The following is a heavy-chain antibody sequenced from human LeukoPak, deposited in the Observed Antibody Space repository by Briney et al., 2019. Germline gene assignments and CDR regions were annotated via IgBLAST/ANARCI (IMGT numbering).Heavy chain of an antibody. D-gene: IGHD5-12*01. CDR2: ISDDGSTK. J-gene: IGHJ4*02. CDR1: GFTFSSYG. V-gene: IGHV3-30*18. Sequence: PGRSLRLSCAASGFTFSSYGMHWVRQAPGKELEWVAVISDDGSTKYYADSVKGRFTISSDNSKNTLYLQMNSLRAEDTAVYYCAKVLGLATSDYWGQGNLGTVSS. CDR3: AKVLGLATSDY.